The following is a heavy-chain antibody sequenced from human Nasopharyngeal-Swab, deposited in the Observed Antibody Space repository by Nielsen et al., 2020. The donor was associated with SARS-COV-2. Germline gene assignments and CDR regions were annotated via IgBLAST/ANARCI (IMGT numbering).Heavy chain of an antibody. CDR2: ISSSSSYI. CDR3: AADSGSYFGYYYYGMDV. D-gene: IGHD1-26*01. J-gene: IGHJ6*02. Sequence: GESLKISCAPSGFTFSSYSMNWVRQAPGKGLEWVSSISSSSSYIYYADSVKGRFTISRDNAKNSLYLQMNSLRAEDTAVYYCAADSGSYFGYYYYGMDVWGQGTTVTVSS. CDR1: GFTFSSYS. V-gene: IGHV3-21*01.